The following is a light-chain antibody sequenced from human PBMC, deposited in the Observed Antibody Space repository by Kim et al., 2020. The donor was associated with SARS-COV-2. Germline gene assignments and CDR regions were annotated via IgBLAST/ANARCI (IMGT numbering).Light chain of an antibody. CDR2: DAS. J-gene: IGKJ4*01. V-gene: IGKV3-11*01. CDR1: QSIGSS. Sequence: PGAGATLYGRASQSIGSSLALYKQRPGQPPRLLIFDASIRASGIPARVSGSGAGTDFTLTISGLETEDFAVYYCQQRNNWTPKVNFGGGTKVDIK. CDR3: QQRNNWTPKVN.